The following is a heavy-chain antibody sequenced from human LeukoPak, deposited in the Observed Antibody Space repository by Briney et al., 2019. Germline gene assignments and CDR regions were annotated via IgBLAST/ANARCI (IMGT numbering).Heavy chain of an antibody. V-gene: IGHV4-38-2*02. Sequence: PSETLSLTCTVSGYSISSGYYWGWIRQPPGKGLEWIGSIYYSGSTYYNPSLKSRVTISVDTSKNQFSLKLSSVTAADTAVYYCARGDTAMGYYFDYWGQGTLVTVSS. CDR3: ARGDTAMGYYFDY. CDR1: GYSISSGYY. J-gene: IGHJ4*02. D-gene: IGHD5-18*01. CDR2: IYYSGST.